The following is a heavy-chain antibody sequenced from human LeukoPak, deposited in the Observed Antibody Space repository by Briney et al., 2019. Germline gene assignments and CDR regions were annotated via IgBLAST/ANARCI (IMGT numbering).Heavy chain of an antibody. Sequence: GGSLRLSCAVSGFPFSSYWMHWVRQAPGKGLVWVSRINGDGSATNCADSVKGRFTISRDNAKNSLYLQMSSLRAEDTAVYYCTRVEETATTAAIIRKYSYYYYYMDVWGKGNTVTVSS. J-gene: IGHJ6*03. CDR2: INGDGSAT. D-gene: IGHD4-11*01. CDR3: TRVEETATTAAIIRKYSYYYYYMDV. V-gene: IGHV3-74*01. CDR1: GFPFSSYW.